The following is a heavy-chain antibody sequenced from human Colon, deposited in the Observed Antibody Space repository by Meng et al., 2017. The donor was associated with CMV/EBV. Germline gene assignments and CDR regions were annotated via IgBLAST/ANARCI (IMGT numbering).Heavy chain of an antibody. D-gene: IGHD1-26*01. J-gene: IGHJ4*02. V-gene: IGHV1-2*02. CDR1: GYTFTGYF. CDR2: INPNSGGT. Sequence: VRLVRAGAEVRKPGAAVKVSCKASGYTFTGYFMYWVRQAPGQGLEWMGSINPNSGGTNYAQKFQGRVTMTRDTSINTAYMELSRLRSDDTAVYYCATVSGGDFDYWGQGTLVTVSS. CDR3: ATVSGGDFDY.